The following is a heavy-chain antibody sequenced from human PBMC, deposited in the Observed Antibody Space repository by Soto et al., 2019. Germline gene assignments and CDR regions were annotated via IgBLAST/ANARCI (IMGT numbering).Heavy chain of an antibody. D-gene: IGHD4-17*01. J-gene: IGHJ2*01. CDR3: ARGPADWMTTAYMEYWYFDL. CDR1: GFTFDDYG. V-gene: IGHV3-20*04. Sequence: EVQLVESGGGVVRPGGSLRLSCAASGFTFDDYGMSWVRQAPGKGLEWVFGINWNGCSTGYADFVKGRFTISRTNAKNSLYLKMNSLSADDTALYYCARGPADWMTTAYMEYWYFDLWGRGTLVTVSS. CDR2: INWNGCST.